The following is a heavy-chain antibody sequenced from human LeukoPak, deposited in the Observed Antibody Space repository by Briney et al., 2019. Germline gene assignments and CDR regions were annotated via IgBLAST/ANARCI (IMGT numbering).Heavy chain of an antibody. CDR2: IYHSGST. CDR1: GGSISSSSYY. CDR3: ARGSPYYYYMDV. V-gene: IGHV4-39*07. J-gene: IGHJ6*03. Sequence: SETLSLTCTVSGGSISSSSYYWGWIRQPPGKGLEWIGSIYHSGSTYYNPSLKSRVTISVDTSKNQFSLKLSSVTAADTAVYYCARGSPYYYYMDVWGKGTTVTVSS.